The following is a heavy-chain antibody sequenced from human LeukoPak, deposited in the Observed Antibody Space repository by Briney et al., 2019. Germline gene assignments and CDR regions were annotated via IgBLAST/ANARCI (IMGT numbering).Heavy chain of an antibody. CDR1: GYSFANYW. J-gene: IGHJ5*02. Sequence: GESLKISCKGSGYSFANYWIGWVRQMPGKGLEWMGIIYPGDSDIRYSPSFQGQVTISADKSISTAYLQWSSLEASDTAMYYCARGRSLTGYYMNWFDPWGQGTLVTVSS. V-gene: IGHV5-51*01. CDR3: ARGRSLTGYYMNWFDP. CDR2: IYPGDSDI. D-gene: IGHD3-9*01.